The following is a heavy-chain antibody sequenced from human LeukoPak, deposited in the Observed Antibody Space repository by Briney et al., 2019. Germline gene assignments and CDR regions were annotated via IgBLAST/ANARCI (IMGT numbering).Heavy chain of an antibody. Sequence: PGGSLRLSCAASEFTFSSYEMNWVREAPGKGLVWVSYISSSGDTIYYADSVKGRFTISRDNAKNSLYLQLNSLRAEDTAVYYCARVPRSSRIPIFRWGQGTLVTVSS. V-gene: IGHV3-48*03. CDR2: ISSSGDTI. CDR3: ARVPRSSRIPIFR. D-gene: IGHD3-3*01. CDR1: EFTFSSYE. J-gene: IGHJ4*02.